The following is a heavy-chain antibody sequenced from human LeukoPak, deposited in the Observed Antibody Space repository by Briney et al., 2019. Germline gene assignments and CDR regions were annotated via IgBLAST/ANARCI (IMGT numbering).Heavy chain of an antibody. CDR1: GFTFSTYW. Sequence: GGSLRLSCAASGFTFSTYWMSWVRQAPGKGLEWVANIKQDGSEKYYVDSVKGRFTISRDNAKNSLYLQMNSLRAEDTAMYYLGKASAVNDYWGQGTLVTVSS. V-gene: IGHV3-7*01. CDR3: GKASAVNDY. D-gene: IGHD7-27*01. J-gene: IGHJ4*02. CDR2: IKQDGSEK.